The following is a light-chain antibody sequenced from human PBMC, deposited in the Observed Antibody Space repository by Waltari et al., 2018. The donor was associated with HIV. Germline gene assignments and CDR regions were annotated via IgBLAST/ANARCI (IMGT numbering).Light chain of an antibody. Sequence: IRMTQSPSSLSASIGDRVTITCPASQGISKSLAWYQQKPGKAPTLLIYDASTLQSGVPSRFSGSGSGTDFSLTISCLQSEDFTTFYCQQYHNDPPTFGQGTRVEIK. CDR1: QGISKS. CDR2: DAS. J-gene: IGKJ1*01. CDR3: QQYHNDPPT. V-gene: IGKV1-8*01.